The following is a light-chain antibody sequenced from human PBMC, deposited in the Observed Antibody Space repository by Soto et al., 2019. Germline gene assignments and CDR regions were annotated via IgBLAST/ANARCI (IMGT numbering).Light chain of an antibody. CDR3: QQSYVTPFT. CDR2: AAS. V-gene: IGKV1-39*01. Sequence: DIQMTQSPSSLSASVGDRVTITCRASQSITGFLNWYQQKPGRAPNLLIYAASTLRSGVPSRFSGSGSGTDFTLTITSLLPEDFATYYCQQSYVTPFTFGQGTKLEIK. CDR1: QSITGF. J-gene: IGKJ2*01.